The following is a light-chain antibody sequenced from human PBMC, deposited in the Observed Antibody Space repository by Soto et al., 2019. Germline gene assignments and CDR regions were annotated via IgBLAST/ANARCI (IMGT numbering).Light chain of an antibody. V-gene: IGLV1-51*01. Sequence: QSVLTQPPSVSAAPGQKVTISCSGSSSNIGGNSVSWYQQLPGTAPKLLIYDDNKRPSGIPDRFSGSKSGTSATLAISGLRSEDEADYYCAAWDDSLSGYGFGTGTKV. J-gene: IGLJ1*01. CDR3: AAWDDSLSGYG. CDR1: SSNIGGNS. CDR2: DDN.